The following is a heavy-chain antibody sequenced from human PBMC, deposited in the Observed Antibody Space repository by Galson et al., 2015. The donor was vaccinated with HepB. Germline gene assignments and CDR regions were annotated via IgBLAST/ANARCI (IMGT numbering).Heavy chain of an antibody. V-gene: IGHV3-21*01. CDR2: ISSSSSYI. CDR1: GFTFSSYS. D-gene: IGHD1-26*01. J-gene: IGHJ3*02. CDR3: ARGEDSGSYFWCECAFDI. Sequence: SLRLSCAASGFTFSSYSINWVRQAPGKGLEWVSSISSSSSYIYYADSVKGRFTISRDNAKNSLYLQMNSLRAEDTAVYYCARGEDSGSYFWCECAFDIWGQGTMVTVSS.